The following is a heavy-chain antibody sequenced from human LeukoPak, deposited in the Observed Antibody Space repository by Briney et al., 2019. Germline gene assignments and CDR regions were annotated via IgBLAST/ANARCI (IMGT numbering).Heavy chain of an antibody. J-gene: IGHJ4*02. Sequence: SVKVSCKASGYTFTGYYMHWVRQAPGQGLEWMGGIIPIFGTANYAQKFQGRVTITADESTSTAYVELSSLRSEDTAVYYCASWVGEDGMATIFGYWGQGTLVTVSS. CDR2: IIPIFGTA. CDR3: ASWVGEDGMATIFGY. V-gene: IGHV1-69*13. D-gene: IGHD5-24*01. CDR1: GYTFTGYY.